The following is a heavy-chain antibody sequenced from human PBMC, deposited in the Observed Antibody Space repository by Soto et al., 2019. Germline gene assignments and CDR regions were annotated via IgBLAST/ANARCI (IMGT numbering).Heavy chain of an antibody. V-gene: IGHV3-11*06. CDR1: GFTFSDYY. D-gene: IGHD6-13*01. J-gene: IGHJ6*02. CDR2: ISSSSSYT. CDR3: ARVGHYRGGSSFFSVQGNYGMDV. Sequence: GGSLRLSCAASGFTFSDYYMSWIRQAPGKGLEWVSYISSSSSYTNYADSVKGRFTISRDNAKNSLYLQMNSMRAEDTAVYYCARVGHYRGGSSFFSVQGNYGMDVWGQGSTVTISS.